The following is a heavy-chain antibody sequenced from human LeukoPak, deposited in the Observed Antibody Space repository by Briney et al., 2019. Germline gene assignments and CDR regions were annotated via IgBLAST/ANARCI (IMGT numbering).Heavy chain of an antibody. Sequence: GGSLRLSCAASGFTFSSYSMSWVRQAPGKGLEWVSDISGSGGSTYYADSVKGRFTISRDTSKNTLYLQMNSLRAEDTAVYYCAKHNGNYYYYYGLDVWGQGTTVTVSS. D-gene: IGHD1-26*01. CDR2: ISGSGGST. J-gene: IGHJ6*02. V-gene: IGHV3-23*01. CDR1: GFTFSSYS. CDR3: AKHNGNYYYYYGLDV.